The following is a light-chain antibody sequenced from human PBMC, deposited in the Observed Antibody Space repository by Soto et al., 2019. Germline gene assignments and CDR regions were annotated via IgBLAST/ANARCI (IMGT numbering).Light chain of an antibody. J-gene: IGKJ5*01. CDR1: QSIHTS. CDR2: DST. V-gene: IGKV3-11*01. CDR3: QQRNVWPPIT. Sequence: VLTQSPATLSLSPGERATLSCRASQSIHTSLAWYQQKPGQPPRLVVYDSTLRANGVPDRFGGSRSGTEFTLTINTLDPEDFAVYYCQQRNVWPPITFGQGTRLEI.